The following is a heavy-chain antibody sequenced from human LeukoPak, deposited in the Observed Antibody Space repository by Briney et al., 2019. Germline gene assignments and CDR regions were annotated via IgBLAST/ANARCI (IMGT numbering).Heavy chain of an antibody. CDR3: ARQGVRYGGLPGRFDY. V-gene: IGHV4-39*01. Sequence: SETLSLTCTVCGGSISSSSYYWGWIRQPPGKGLEWIGSIYYSGSTYYNPSLKSRITISVDTSKNQFSLKLSSVTAANTAVYYCARQGVRYGGLPGRFDYWGQGTLVTVSS. CDR2: IYYSGST. J-gene: IGHJ4*02. CDR1: GGSISSSSYY. D-gene: IGHD4-23*01.